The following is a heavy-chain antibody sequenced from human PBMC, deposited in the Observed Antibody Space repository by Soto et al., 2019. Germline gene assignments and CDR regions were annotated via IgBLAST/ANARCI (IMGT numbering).Heavy chain of an antibody. CDR1: GFTFSSYG. J-gene: IGHJ4*02. CDR3: VRGSGWLFDS. D-gene: IGHD6-19*01. V-gene: IGHV3-33*01. Sequence: PGGSLRLSCAASGFTFSSYGMHWVRQAPGKGLEWVALIWYDGSNKYYADSVKGRFTISRDDSKNTVFLQMNSLRAEDTAVYFCVRGSGWLFDSWGQGTLVTVSS. CDR2: IWYDGSNK.